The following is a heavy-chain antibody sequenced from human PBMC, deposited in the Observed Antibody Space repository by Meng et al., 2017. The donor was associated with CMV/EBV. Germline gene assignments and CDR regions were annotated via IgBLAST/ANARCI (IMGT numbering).Heavy chain of an antibody. CDR2: ILYDGTNK. CDR3: ARVTVMLPYAKDFDY. Sequence: GSLRLSCAASGFTFSSYGMHWVRQAPGKGLEWVAFILYDGTNKYYADSVKGRFTISRDNSKNTLYLQMNSLTADDTAVYYCARVTVMLPYAKDFDYWGQG. D-gene: IGHD2-8*01. V-gene: IGHV3-30*02. J-gene: IGHJ4*02. CDR1: GFTFSSYG.